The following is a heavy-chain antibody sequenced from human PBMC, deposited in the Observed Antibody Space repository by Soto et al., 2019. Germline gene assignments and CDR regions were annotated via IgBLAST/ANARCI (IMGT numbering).Heavy chain of an antibody. CDR3: ARDVKPGPHLYPGWFDP. V-gene: IGHV1-3*01. D-gene: IGHD3-10*01. CDR1: GYTFTSYA. CDR2: INAGNGNT. J-gene: IGHJ5*02. Sequence: QVQLVQSGAEVKKPGASVKVSCKASGYTFTSYAMHWVRQAPGQRLEWMGWINAGNGNTKYSQKFQGRVTITRDTAASAAYMELSSLRSEDTAVYDCARDVKPGPHLYPGWFDPWGQGTRVTVSS.